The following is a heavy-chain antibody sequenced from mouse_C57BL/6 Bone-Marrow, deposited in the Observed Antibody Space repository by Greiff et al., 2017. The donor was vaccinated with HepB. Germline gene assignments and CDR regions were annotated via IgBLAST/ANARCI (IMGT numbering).Heavy chain of an antibody. CDR1: GYTFTSYT. D-gene: IGHD2-1*01. V-gene: IGHV1-4*01. CDR3: ARWAYGNPFDY. CDR2: INPSSGYT. J-gene: IGHJ2*01. Sequence: QVQLQQSGAELARPGASVNMSCKASGYTFTSYTMHWVKQRPGQGLEWIGYINPSSGYTKYNQKFKDKATLTADKSSSTAYMQLSSLTSEDSAVYYCARWAYGNPFDYWGQGTTLTVSS.